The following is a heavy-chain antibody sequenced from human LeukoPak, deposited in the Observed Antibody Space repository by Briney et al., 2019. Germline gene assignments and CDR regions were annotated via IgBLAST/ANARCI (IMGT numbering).Heavy chain of an antibody. CDR3: ARGRMTLGRYYYYMDV. Sequence: GASVKVSCKASGYTFTGYYMHWVRQAPGQGLEWMGWINPNSGGTNYAQNFQGRVTMTRDTSISTAYMELSRLRSDDTAVYYCARGRMTLGRYYYYMDVWGKGTTVTISS. CDR1: GYTFTGYY. V-gene: IGHV1-2*02. CDR2: INPNSGGT. D-gene: IGHD3-16*01. J-gene: IGHJ6*03.